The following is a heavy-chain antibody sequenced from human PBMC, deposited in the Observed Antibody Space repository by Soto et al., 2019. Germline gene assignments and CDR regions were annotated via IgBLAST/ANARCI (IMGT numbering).Heavy chain of an antibody. CDR3: ARVERLLEWYLYDFDY. D-gene: IGHD3-3*01. CDR1: GYPFENYG. Sequence: ASVKVSCKTSGYPFENYGISWVRQAPGQGLEWLGWISAYSGLTIYAQKVQGRITMTTDTPTNTAHLELRTLRSDDAAVYYCARVERLLEWYLYDFDYWGQGTSVTVSS. CDR2: ISAYSGLT. V-gene: IGHV1-18*01. J-gene: IGHJ4*02.